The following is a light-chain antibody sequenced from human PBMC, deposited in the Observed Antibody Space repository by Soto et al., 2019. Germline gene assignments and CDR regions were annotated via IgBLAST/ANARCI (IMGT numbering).Light chain of an antibody. CDR1: QSVSSSY. V-gene: IGKV3-20*01. J-gene: IGKJ1*01. Sequence: EIVLTQSPVTLSLSPGERATLSCRASQSVSSSYLALYQQKPGQAPRLLIYGASSRATGIPDRFSGSGSGTDFTLTISRLEPEDFAVYYCQQYGSSPWTFGQGTTV. CDR2: GAS. CDR3: QQYGSSPWT.